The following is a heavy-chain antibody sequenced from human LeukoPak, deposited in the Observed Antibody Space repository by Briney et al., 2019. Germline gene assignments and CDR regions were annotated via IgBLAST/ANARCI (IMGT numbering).Heavy chain of an antibody. D-gene: IGHD6-19*01. CDR2: TYYTSRWNN. CDR3: ARGFFASGWAS. CDR1: GDSVTNKNAA. Sequence: SQTLSLTCAVSGDSVTNKNAAWNWIRQSPSRGLEWLGRTYYTSRWNNEYAESVKSRITISPDTSKNQFSLQINSVTPEDTAVYYCARGFFASGWASWGQGTLVTVSS. V-gene: IGHV6-1*01. J-gene: IGHJ5*02.